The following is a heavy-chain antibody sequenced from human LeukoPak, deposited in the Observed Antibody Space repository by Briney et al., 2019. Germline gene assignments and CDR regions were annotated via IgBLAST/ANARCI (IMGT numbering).Heavy chain of an antibody. CDR1: GYTLTELS. V-gene: IGHV1-24*01. D-gene: IGHD3-22*01. CDR3: ATDSYYDSNGYYLQ. Sequence: ASVTVSCKVSGYTLTELSMHWVRQAPGKGLEWMGGFDPEDGETIYAQKFQGRVTMTEDTSTDTAYMELSSLRSEDTAVYYCATDSYYDSNGYYLQWGQGTLVTVSS. J-gene: IGHJ4*02. CDR2: FDPEDGET.